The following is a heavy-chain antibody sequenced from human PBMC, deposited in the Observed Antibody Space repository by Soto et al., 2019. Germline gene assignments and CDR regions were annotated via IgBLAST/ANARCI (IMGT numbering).Heavy chain of an antibody. Sequence: SSETLSLTCTVSGGSISSYYWSWIRQPPGKGLEWIGYIYYSGSTNYNPSLKSRVTISVDTSKNQFSLKLSSVTAADTAVYYCARAPHYGSRFYYYGMDVWGQGTTVTVSS. CDR2: IYYSGST. J-gene: IGHJ6*02. D-gene: IGHD3-10*01. CDR3: ARAPHYGSRFYYYGMDV. V-gene: IGHV4-59*01. CDR1: GGSISSYY.